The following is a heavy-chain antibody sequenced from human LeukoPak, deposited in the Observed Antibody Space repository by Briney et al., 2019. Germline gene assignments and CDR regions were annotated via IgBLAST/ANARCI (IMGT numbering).Heavy chain of an antibody. CDR3: ARGRVTLNYYDSSGYFGY. D-gene: IGHD3-22*01. J-gene: IGHJ4*02. Sequence: SETLSLTCAVYGGSFSGYYWSWIRQPPGKGLEWIGEINHSGSTNYNPSLKSRVTISVDTSKNQFSLKLSSVTAADTAVYYCARGRVTLNYYDSSGYFGYWGQGTLVTVSS. CDR2: INHSGST. CDR1: GGSFSGYY. V-gene: IGHV4-34*01.